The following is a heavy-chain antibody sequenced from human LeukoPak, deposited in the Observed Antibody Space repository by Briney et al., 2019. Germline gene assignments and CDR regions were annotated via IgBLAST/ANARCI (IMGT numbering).Heavy chain of an antibody. CDR1: GGSFSGYY. CDR3: ARDMRYCSSTSCYPPIDY. D-gene: IGHD2-2*01. Sequence: SETLSLTCAVYGGSFSGYYWSWIRQPPGKGLEWIGEINHSGSTNYNPSLKSRVTISVDTSKNQFSLKLSSVTAADTAVYYCARDMRYCSSTSCYPPIDYWGQGTLVTVSS. V-gene: IGHV4-34*01. J-gene: IGHJ4*02. CDR2: INHSGST.